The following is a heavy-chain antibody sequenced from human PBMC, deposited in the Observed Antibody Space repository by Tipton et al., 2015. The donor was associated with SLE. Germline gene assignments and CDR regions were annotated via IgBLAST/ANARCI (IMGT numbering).Heavy chain of an antibody. CDR2: VSHTGSA. Sequence: TLSLTCAVYGGSFSGYYSTWLRQSPGKGLEWIGEVSHTGSANYNPSLKSRVTISVDTSRNQFSLKLNTVTAADTAVYYCARRRIVARPGFDYWGQGTLVTVSS. CDR1: GGSFSGYY. CDR3: ARRRIVARPGFDY. V-gene: IGHV4-34*01. D-gene: IGHD6-6*01. J-gene: IGHJ4*02.